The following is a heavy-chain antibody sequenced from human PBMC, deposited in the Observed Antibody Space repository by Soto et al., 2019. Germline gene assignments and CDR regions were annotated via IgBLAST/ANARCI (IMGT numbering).Heavy chain of an antibody. Sequence: GGSLRLSCAASGFTFSSYAMSWVRQAPGKGLEWVSAISGSGGSTYYADSVKGRFTISRDNSKNTLYLQMNSLRAEDTAVYYCAKDTPYYDILTGYRVFDYWGQGTLVTVSS. CDR2: ISGSGGST. CDR3: AKDTPYYDILTGYRVFDY. CDR1: GFTFSSYA. J-gene: IGHJ4*02. V-gene: IGHV3-23*01. D-gene: IGHD3-9*01.